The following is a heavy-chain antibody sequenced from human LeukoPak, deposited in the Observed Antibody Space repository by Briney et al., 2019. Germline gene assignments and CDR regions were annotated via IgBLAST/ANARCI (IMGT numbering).Heavy chain of an antibody. CDR3: GRVRAAVLYFYSMDV. V-gene: IGHV1-2*02. D-gene: IGHD3-9*01. CDR2: INPNNGGT. CDR1: GYTFTGYH. Sequence: ASVKVSCKASGYTFTGYHMHWVRQAPGQGLEWMGWINPNNGGTNYARKFQGRVTMTRDTSISTAYMELSSLRSDDTAVYYCGRVRAAVLYFYSMDVWGQGTAVTVS. J-gene: IGHJ6*02.